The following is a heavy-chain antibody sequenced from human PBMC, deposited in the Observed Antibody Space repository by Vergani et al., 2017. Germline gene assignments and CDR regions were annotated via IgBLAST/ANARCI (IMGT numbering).Heavy chain of an antibody. Sequence: EVHLVESGGGLVQPGRSLRLSCSGSGFTLGDYAMTWVRQAPGKGLEWVAFIWSKPYGGTTEYAASVKGRFTISRDDSKSIAYLQMSSLKAEDTAVYYCTRGPKLTGITSGWFDPWGQGTLVTVSS. CDR3: TRGPKLTGITSGWFDP. CDR1: GFTLGDYA. J-gene: IGHJ5*02. CDR2: IWSKPYGGTT. V-gene: IGHV3-49*04. D-gene: IGHD1-7*01.